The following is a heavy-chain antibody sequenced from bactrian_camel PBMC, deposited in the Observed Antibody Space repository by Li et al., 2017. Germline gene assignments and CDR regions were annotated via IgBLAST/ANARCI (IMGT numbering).Heavy chain of an antibody. J-gene: IGHJ4*01. Sequence: VQVVESGGGFGQPGGSLRITCAASGFTFSDYAMNWVRQAPGKGLEWVSRISSGGGSTFYADSVKGRFTISRDNAKNTLYLQLTSLKPEDTAMYYCARNPRVSGGYYYSGDEYRGQGTQVTVS. D-gene: IGHD2*01. CDR2: ISSGGGST. V-gene: IGHV3S31*01. CDR3: ARNPRVSGGYYYSGDEY. CDR1: GFTFSDYA.